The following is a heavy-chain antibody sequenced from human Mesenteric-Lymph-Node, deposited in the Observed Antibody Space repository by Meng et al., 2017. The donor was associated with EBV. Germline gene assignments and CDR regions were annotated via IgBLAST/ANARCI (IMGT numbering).Heavy chain of an antibody. CDR3: ARQHPGRDWFDT. J-gene: IGHJ5*02. CDR1: GYPFINNY. CDR2: MNARTGNP. D-gene: IGHD6-13*01. Sequence: VELVPPGAEVEKHGASVKVIGKASGYPFINNYINRVRQTTGQGLEWMGWMNARTGNPGFERKFQGRVTMTTNTATSTAYLELSSLTSEDTGLYFCARQHPGRDWFDTWGQGTLVTVSS. V-gene: IGHV1-8*01.